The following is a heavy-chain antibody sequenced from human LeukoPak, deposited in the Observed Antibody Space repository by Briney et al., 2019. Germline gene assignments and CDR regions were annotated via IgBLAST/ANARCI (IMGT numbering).Heavy chain of an antibody. CDR2: ISTSGST. CDR3: ASPRSGYRYTFDY. D-gene: IGHD3-22*01. CDR1: AASISNYY. V-gene: IGHV4-4*09. Sequence: SSETLSLTCAVSAASISNYYWSWIRQAPGKGLEWIGYISTSGSTNYNPPLKSRVSISLDTSKNRFSLNLNFVTAADTAVYYCASPRSGYRYTFDYWGQGALVTVSS. J-gene: IGHJ4*02.